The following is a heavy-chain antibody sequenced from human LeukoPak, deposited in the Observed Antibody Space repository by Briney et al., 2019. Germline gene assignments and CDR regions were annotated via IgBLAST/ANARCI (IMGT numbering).Heavy chain of an antibody. CDR2: ISSGSSTM. V-gene: IGHV3-48*01. CDR1: GFTFSSYS. J-gene: IGHJ4*02. Sequence: GGSLRLSCAASGFTFSSYSTNWVRQAPGKGLEWISYISSGSSTMYYADSVKGRFTISRDNANNSLYLQMNSLRGEDTAVYYCARGSSGEYWGQGTLVTVSS. CDR3: ARGSSGEY. D-gene: IGHD3-22*01.